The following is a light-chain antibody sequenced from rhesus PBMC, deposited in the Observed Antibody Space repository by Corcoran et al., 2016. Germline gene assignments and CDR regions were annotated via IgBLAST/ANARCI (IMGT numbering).Light chain of an antibody. Sequence: EIVMTQSPATLSLSPGERATLSCRASQSVSTNLAWYQQKPGQPLRLHIYYASNRATGIPDSFSGSGSATDCTLTISSLAPEDVGLYYCQQYNDWNNFGQGTKVEIK. CDR3: QQYNDWNN. CDR1: QSVSTN. V-gene: IGKV3-35*01. J-gene: IGKJ2*01. CDR2: YAS.